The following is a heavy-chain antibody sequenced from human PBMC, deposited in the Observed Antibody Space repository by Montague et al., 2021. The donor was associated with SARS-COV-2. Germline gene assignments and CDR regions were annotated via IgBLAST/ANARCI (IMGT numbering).Heavy chain of an antibody. J-gene: IGHJ4*02. CDR3: AHRQGRQWLAGGYFDF. D-gene: IGHD6-19*01. CDR2: IYWDDDK. Sequence: PALVKPTQTLTLTCTFSGFSLSASGVGVGWICQPPGKALEWLALIYWDDDKRYSPSLKSRLTITKDTSKNQVVLTMTNMDPVDTATYYCAHRQGRQWLAGGYFDFGGQGTMVTVSS. CDR1: GFSLSASGVG. V-gene: IGHV2-5*02.